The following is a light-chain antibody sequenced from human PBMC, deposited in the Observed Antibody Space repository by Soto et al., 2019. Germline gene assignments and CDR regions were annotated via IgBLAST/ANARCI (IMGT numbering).Light chain of an antibody. J-gene: IGLJ1*01. Sequence: QSVLTQPPSASGSPGQSVTISCTGTSSDVGGYNYVSWYQHHPGKAPKLMFYEVSKRPSEVPDRFSGYKSGNTAPLTVSGLQAEDEADYYCNSYAGSNTLYVFGTGTKLTVL. V-gene: IGLV2-8*01. CDR1: SSDVGGYNY. CDR2: EVS. CDR3: NSYAGSNTLYV.